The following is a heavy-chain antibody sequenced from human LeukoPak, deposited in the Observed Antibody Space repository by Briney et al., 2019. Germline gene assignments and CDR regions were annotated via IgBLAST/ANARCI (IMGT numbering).Heavy chain of an antibody. CDR1: GFTFSSYA. J-gene: IGHJ4*02. D-gene: IGHD3-22*01. V-gene: IGHV3-64*01. Sequence: QTGGSLRLSCAASGFTFSSYAMHWVRQAPGKGLEYVSAISSNGGTTYYANSVKGRFTISRDNSKNTLYLQMNSLRAEDTAVYYCAKAISGYYTYYFDYWGQGTLVTVSS. CDR3: AKAISGYYTYYFDY. CDR2: ISSNGGTT.